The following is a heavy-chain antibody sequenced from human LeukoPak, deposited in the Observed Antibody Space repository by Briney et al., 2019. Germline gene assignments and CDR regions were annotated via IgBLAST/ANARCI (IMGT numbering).Heavy chain of an antibody. J-gene: IGHJ6*04. CDR3: ARALGAGRYYGMDV. CDR1: GGSISSGGFS. V-gene: IGHV4-30-2*01. Sequence: KPSQTLSLTCAVSGGSISSGGFSWSWIRQPPGKGLEWIGYIFHSGSTYYNPSLKSRVNISVDRSNNQFSLRLSSLTAADTAVYYCARALGAGRYYGMDVWGKGTTVTVSS. D-gene: IGHD3-10*01. CDR2: IFHSGST.